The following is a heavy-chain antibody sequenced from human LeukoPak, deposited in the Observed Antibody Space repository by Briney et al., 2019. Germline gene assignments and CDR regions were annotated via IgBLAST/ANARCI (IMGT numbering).Heavy chain of an antibody. CDR1: GFTFSSYA. D-gene: IGHD3-22*01. V-gene: IGHV3-64D*09. Sequence: QSGGSLRLSCSASGFTFSSYAMHWVRQAPGKGLEYVSAISSNGGSTYYADSVKGRFTISRDNSKNTLYLQMSSLRAEDTAVYYCVKSAYDSSGYYWVFDYWGQVTLATVSS. CDR2: ISSNGGST. CDR3: VKSAYDSSGYYWVFDY. J-gene: IGHJ4*02.